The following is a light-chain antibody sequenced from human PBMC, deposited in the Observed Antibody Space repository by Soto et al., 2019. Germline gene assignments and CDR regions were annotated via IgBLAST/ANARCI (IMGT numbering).Light chain of an antibody. V-gene: IGKV3-11*01. CDR3: QQRSNLVS. CDR2: DAS. Sequence: EIVLTQSPATLSLSPGERATLSYRASQSVLTYLGWYQQKPGQAPRLLIHDASNRATGIPARFSGSGSGTDFTLTISSLEPEDSAVYYCQQRSNLVSFGQGTRLEIK. J-gene: IGKJ5*01. CDR1: QSVLTY.